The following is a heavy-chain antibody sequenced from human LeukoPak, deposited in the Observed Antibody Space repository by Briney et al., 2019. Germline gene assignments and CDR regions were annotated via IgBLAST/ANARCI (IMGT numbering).Heavy chain of an antibody. CDR3: AKVAAAGHEYYYYGMDV. CDR1: GFSFSNSG. V-gene: IGHV3-30*18. Sequence: GRSLRLSCAASGFSFSNSGMHWVRQAPGKGLEWVAGISYDGSNKYYADSVKGRFTISRDNSKNTLYLQMNSLRAEDTAVYYCAKVAAAGHEYYYYGMDVWGQGTTVTVSS. CDR2: ISYDGSNK. D-gene: IGHD6-13*01. J-gene: IGHJ6*02.